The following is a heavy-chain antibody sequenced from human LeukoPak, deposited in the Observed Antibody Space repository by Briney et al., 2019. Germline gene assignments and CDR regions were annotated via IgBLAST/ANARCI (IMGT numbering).Heavy chain of an antibody. D-gene: IGHD1-26*01. V-gene: IGHV3-23*01. CDR3: AKGLRIVVFDH. Sequence: PGGSLRLSCAASGFIFNTFGMTWVRQAPGKGLEWVASMTGSGLHTYYADSVKGPFTISRDNSKNMLYLQMSSLRTDDTAVYHCAKGLRIVVFDHGAQGPAVSVSS. CDR1: GFIFNTFG. J-gene: IGHJ4*02. CDR2: MTGSGLHT.